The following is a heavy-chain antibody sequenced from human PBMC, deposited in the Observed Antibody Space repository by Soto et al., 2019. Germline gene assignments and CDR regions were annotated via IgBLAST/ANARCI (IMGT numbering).Heavy chain of an antibody. V-gene: IGHV3-23*01. CDR1: GFTFSSYA. D-gene: IGHD2-15*01. Sequence: GGSLRLSCAASGFTFSSYAMSWVRQAPGKGLEWVSAISGSGDSTYHADSVKGRFTISRDNSKNTLYLQMNSLRAEDTAVYYCAKLSGGSCYSASDYWGQGTLVTVSS. CDR3: AKLSGGSCYSASDY. J-gene: IGHJ4*02. CDR2: ISGSGDST.